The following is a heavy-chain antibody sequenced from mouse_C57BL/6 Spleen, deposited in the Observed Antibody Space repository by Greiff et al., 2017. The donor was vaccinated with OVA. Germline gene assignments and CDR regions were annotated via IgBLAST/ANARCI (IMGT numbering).Heavy chain of an antibody. CDR3: AREDYGSSGYFDV. D-gene: IGHD1-1*01. CDR2: IHPNSGST. Sequence: QVQLQQPGAELVKPGASVKLSCKASGYTFTSYWMHWVKQRPGQGLEWIGMIHPNSGSTNYNEKFKSKATLTADKSSSTASMQRSSLTSEDAAVYYGAREDYGSSGYFDVWGTGTTVTVSS. CDR1: GYTFTSYW. J-gene: IGHJ1*03. V-gene: IGHV1-64*01.